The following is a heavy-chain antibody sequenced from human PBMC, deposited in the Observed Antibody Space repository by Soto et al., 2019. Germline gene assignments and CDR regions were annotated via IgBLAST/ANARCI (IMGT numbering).Heavy chain of an antibody. CDR3: ARGTLVFWDNAMVTSRGLLDY. Sequence: GGSLRLSCAASGFTFSSYGMHWVRQAPGKGLEWVAVIWYDGSNKYYADSVKGRFTISRDNSKNTLYLQMNSLRAEDTAVYYCARGTLVFWDNAMVTSRGLLDYWGQGTLVTVSS. D-gene: IGHD5-18*01. V-gene: IGHV3-33*01. CDR2: IWYDGSNK. CDR1: GFTFSSYG. J-gene: IGHJ4*02.